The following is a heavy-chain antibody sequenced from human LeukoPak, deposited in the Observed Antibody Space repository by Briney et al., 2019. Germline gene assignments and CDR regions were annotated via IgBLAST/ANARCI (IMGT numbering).Heavy chain of an antibody. CDR3: ARVRARSGSYKYFDY. CDR2: INPNSGGT. Sequence: ASVKVSCKASGYTFTGYYMHWGRQAPGQGLEWMGWINPNSGGTNYAQKFQGRVTMTRDTSISTAYMELSRLRSDDTAVYYCARVRARSGSYKYFDYWGQGTLVTVSS. CDR1: GYTFTGYY. J-gene: IGHJ4*02. D-gene: IGHD1-26*01. V-gene: IGHV1-2*02.